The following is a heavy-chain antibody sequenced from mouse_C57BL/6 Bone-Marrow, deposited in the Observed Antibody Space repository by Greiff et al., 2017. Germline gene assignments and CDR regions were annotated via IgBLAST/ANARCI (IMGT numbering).Heavy chain of an antibody. CDR2: IDPSDSYT. D-gene: IGHD2-1*01. J-gene: IGHJ2*01. CDR3: ALYYGNY. CDR1: GYTFTSYW. Sequence: QVQLQQPGAELVKPGASVKLSCKASGYTFTSYWMQWVKQRPGQGLEWIGEIDPSDSYTNYTQKFKGKATLTVDTSSSTAYMQLSSLTSEDSAVYYCALYYGNYWGQGTTLTVSS. V-gene: IGHV1-50*01.